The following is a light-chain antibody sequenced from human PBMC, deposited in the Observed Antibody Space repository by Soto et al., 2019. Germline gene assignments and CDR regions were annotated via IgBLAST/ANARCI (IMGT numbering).Light chain of an antibody. V-gene: IGKV3-20*01. CDR2: GAF. J-gene: IGKJ5*01. Sequence: EVVLTQSRGTLSLSPGERATLSCRASQSVSTSFLAWYQQKPGQAPRLLIYGAFSRATGIPDRFSGSGSGTDFTLTISRLEPEDFAVYYCQQYGNSIPITFGQGTRLEIK. CDR3: QQYGNSIPIT. CDR1: QSVSTSF.